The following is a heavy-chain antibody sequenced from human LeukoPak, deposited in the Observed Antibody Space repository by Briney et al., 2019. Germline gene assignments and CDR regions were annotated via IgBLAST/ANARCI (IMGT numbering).Heavy chain of an antibody. D-gene: IGHD2-21*02. Sequence: GGSLRLSCAASGFTFSSYSMNWVRQAPGKGLEWVSSISSSSSYIYYADSVKGRFTISRDNAKNSLYLQMNSLRAEDTAVYYCARDVVTYAFGIWGQGTMVTVSS. CDR1: GFTFSSYS. CDR2: ISSSSSYI. J-gene: IGHJ3*02. V-gene: IGHV3-21*01. CDR3: ARDVVTYAFGI.